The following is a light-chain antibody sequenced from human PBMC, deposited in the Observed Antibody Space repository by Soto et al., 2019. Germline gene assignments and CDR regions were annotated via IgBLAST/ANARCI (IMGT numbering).Light chain of an antibody. CDR1: QSVTSNY. J-gene: IGKJ2*01. Sequence: EIVLTQSPGTLSLSPGERVTLSCRATQSVTSNYLAWYQQKPGQAPRLLIYGASRRATGIPDRFSGSGSGTDFTLTIRRLEPEDFALYYCHQYGSSPYTFGQGTKLEI. CDR2: GAS. V-gene: IGKV3-20*01. CDR3: HQYGSSPYT.